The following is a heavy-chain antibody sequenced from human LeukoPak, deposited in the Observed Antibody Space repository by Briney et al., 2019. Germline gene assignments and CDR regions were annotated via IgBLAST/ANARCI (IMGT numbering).Heavy chain of an antibody. D-gene: IGHD1-26*01. CDR2: IKQDGSEK. Sequence: GGSLRLSCAASGFTFSSYRMNWVRQVPGKGLEWVANIKQDGSEKYYVDSVKGRFTISRDNAKNSLFLQMNSLRAEDTAVYYCARDTRTFDYWGQGTLVTVSS. CDR1: GFTFSSYR. V-gene: IGHV3-7*01. CDR3: ARDTRTFDY. J-gene: IGHJ4*02.